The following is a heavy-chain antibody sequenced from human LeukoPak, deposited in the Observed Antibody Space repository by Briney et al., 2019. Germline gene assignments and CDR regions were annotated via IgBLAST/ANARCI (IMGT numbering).Heavy chain of an antibody. CDR2: IKQDGSEK. D-gene: IGHD6-19*01. Sequence: PGGSLRLSCVASGFTFSSRDWMTWVRQAPGKGLEWVANIKQDGSEKNYVDSVKGRFTISRDNAKNSLYLQMNSLRAEDTAVYYCVRSGWQIYFDYWGQGTLVTVSS. V-gene: IGHV3-7*01. CDR3: VRSGWQIYFDY. CDR1: GFTFSSRDW. J-gene: IGHJ4*02.